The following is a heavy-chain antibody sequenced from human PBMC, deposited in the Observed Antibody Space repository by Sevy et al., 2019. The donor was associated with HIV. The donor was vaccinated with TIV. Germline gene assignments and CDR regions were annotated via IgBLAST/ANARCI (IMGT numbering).Heavy chain of an antibody. CDR2: ISSSSSYI. J-gene: IGHJ3*02. D-gene: IGHD2-8*02. CDR1: GFTFSSYS. V-gene: IGHV3-21*01. Sequence: GGSLRLSCAASGFTFSSYSMNWVRQAPGKGLEWVSSISSSSSYIYYADSVKGRFTISRDNAKNSLYLQMNSLRAEDTAVYYCVRDPYCTGGVCPNAFDIWGQGTMVTVSS. CDR3: VRDPYCTGGVCPNAFDI.